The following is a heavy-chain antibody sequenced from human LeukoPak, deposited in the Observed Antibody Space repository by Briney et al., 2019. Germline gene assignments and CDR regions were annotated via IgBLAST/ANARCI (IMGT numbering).Heavy chain of an antibody. Sequence: GGSLRLSCAASGITFSSYAMSWVRQAPGKGLEWVSGVSGSGGSTYYADSVKGRFTISRDNSKNTLYLQMNSLRAEDTAVYYCAKPDSSSWYDFDYWGQGTLVTVSS. CDR3: AKPDSSSWYDFDY. J-gene: IGHJ4*02. D-gene: IGHD6-13*01. CDR2: VSGSGGST. CDR1: GITFSSYA. V-gene: IGHV3-23*01.